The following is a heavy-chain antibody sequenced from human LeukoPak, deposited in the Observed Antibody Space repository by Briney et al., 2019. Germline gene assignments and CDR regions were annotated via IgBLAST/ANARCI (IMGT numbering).Heavy chain of an antibody. CDR1: GFSLSTSGVG. J-gene: IGHJ4*02. Sequence: SGPTLVNPTQTLTLTCTFSGFSLSTSGVGVGRIRQPPGKALEWLALIYWNDDKRYSPSLKSRLTITKDTSKNQVVLTVTNMDPVDTATYYCAHRYYDFWSGYYYFGYWGQGTLVTVSS. CDR3: AHRYYDFWSGYYYFGY. V-gene: IGHV2-5*01. CDR2: IYWNDDK. D-gene: IGHD3-3*01.